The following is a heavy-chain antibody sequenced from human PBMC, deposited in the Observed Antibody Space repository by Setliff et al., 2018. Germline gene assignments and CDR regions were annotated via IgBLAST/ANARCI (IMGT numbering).Heavy chain of an antibody. J-gene: IGHJ6*03. CDR2: ITSSSSTI. V-gene: IGHV3-48*01. CDR3: ARVIYFYYMDV. CDR1: GFAFGTYR. Sequence: GGSLRLSCAASGFAFGTYRMNWVRQAPGKGLEWVSYITSSSSTIDYADSVKGRFTISRDDAKNSLYLQMNSLRAEDTAVYYCARVIYFYYMDVWGKGTTVTVSS.